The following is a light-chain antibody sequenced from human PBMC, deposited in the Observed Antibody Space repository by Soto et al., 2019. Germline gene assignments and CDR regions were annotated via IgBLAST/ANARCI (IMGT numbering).Light chain of an antibody. V-gene: IGLV1-40*01. J-gene: IGLJ3*02. CDR3: QSYDTSLRGWV. CDR1: SSNIGAGSD. Sequence: QSVLTQPPSMSGAPGQRVVISCTGSSSNIGAGSDVHWYYQLPGAAPRVLIYGNIIRPSGVPDRFSGSKSGTSASPAITGLQAEDEADYYCQSYDTSLRGWVFGGGTQLTVL. CDR2: GNI.